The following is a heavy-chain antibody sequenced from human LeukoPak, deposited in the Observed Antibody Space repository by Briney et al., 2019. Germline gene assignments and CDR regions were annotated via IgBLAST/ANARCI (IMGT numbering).Heavy chain of an antibody. D-gene: IGHD6-19*01. CDR3: ARLGSSGWLYYYYYGMDV. Sequence: GGSLRLSCAASGFTVSSNYMSRVRQAPGKGLEWVSVIYSDGSTYYADSVKGRFTISRDNSKNTLYLQMNSLRAEDTAVYYCARLGSSGWLYYYYYGMDVWGQGTTVTVSS. J-gene: IGHJ6*02. CDR1: GFTVSSNY. CDR2: IYSDGST. V-gene: IGHV3-66*01.